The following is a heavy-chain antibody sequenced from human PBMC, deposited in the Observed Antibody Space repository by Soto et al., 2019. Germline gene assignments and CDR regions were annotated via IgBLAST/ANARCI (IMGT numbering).Heavy chain of an antibody. V-gene: IGHV4-4*02. J-gene: IGHJ3*01. D-gene: IGHD6-19*01. CDR2: LLHSGTT. Sequence: QVQLQESGPGLVKPSGTLSLTCAVSGDSISSPKWWTWLRQPPGKGLEWIGDLLHSGTTTYNPSLTSRVISSVAKSQNQFSLSLTSVTAADTAIYYCAYSSGWYRHDVWGQGTSVTVSS. CDR3: AYSSGWYRHDV. CDR1: GDSISSPKW.